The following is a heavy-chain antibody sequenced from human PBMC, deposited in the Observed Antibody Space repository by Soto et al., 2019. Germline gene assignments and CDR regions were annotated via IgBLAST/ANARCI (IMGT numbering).Heavy chain of an antibody. CDR2: INPSGGST. J-gene: IGHJ3*02. D-gene: IGHD3-3*01. CDR1: GYTFTSYY. Sequence: QLQLVQSGAEVKKPGASVKVSCKASGYTFTSYYMHWVRQAPGQGLEWMGIINPSGGSTSYAQKFQGRVTMTRDTSTSTVYMELSSLRSEDTAVYYCAREASNYDYFREGVDAFDIWGQGTMVTVSS. V-gene: IGHV1-46*01. CDR3: AREASNYDYFREGVDAFDI.